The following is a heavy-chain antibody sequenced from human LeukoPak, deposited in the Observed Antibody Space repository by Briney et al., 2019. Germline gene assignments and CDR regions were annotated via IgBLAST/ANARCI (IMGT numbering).Heavy chain of an antibody. CDR2: ISVSGANT. Sequence: PGGSLRLSCVASGVTFSRYGMSWVRQAPGKGLEWVSAISVSGANTWYADSLTGRFTISRDNSNNTLYLQMNSLRAADTAVYYCARDLLLARGYSGYDTKYYYYYGMDVWGQGTTVTVSS. V-gene: IGHV3-23*01. CDR3: ARDLLLARGYSGYDTKYYYYYGMDV. CDR1: GVTFSRYG. J-gene: IGHJ6*02. D-gene: IGHD5-12*01.